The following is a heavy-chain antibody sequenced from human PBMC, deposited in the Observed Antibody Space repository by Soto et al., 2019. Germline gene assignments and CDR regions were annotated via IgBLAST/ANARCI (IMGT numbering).Heavy chain of an antibody. CDR2: ISWNSGSI. V-gene: IGHV3-9*01. CDR3: AKAARGMDV. Sequence: EVQLVESGGGLVQPGRSLRLSCAASGFTFDDYAMHWARQAPGKGLEWVSGISWNSGSIGYADSVKGRFTISRDNAKNSLYLQMNSLRAEDTALYYCAKAARGMDVWGQGTTVTVSS. J-gene: IGHJ6*02. CDR1: GFTFDDYA.